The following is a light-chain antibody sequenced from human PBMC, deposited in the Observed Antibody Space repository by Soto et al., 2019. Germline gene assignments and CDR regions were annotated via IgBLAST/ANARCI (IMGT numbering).Light chain of an antibody. CDR1: YSNIGTNP. CDR3: LSWDDSLNVRV. CDR2: NDN. Sequence: QSVLTQPPSASGTPGQRVTLSCSGSYSNIGTNPINWYQQLPGTAPKLLIYNDNQRPSGVPDRFSGSKSGTSASLAISGLQSEDEADYYCLSWDDSLNVRVFGGGTKLTVL. V-gene: IGLV1-44*01. J-gene: IGLJ3*02.